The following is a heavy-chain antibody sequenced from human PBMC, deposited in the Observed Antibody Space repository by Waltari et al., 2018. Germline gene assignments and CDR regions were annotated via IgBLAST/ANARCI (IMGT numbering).Heavy chain of an antibody. D-gene: IGHD3-22*01. CDR1: GYSFTSNW. CDR3: ARIWGYYYESTDYLQGYFDS. V-gene: IGHV5-51*01. CDR2: LFPGDSDT. Sequence: EVQLVQSGAEVKKPGESLKISCKASGYSFTSNWIGWVRQMPGKGLELMGILFPGDSDTRYSPAFKGQVTISADKSIDTAYVQWSSLRASDTAMYYCARIWGYYYESTDYLQGYFDSWGQGTLVTVSS. J-gene: IGHJ4*02.